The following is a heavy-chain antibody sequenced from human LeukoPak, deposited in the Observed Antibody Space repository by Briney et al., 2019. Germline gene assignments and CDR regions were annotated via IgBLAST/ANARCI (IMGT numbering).Heavy chain of an antibody. CDR2: MSTGSGDT. J-gene: IGHJ4*02. Sequence: GSVTVSCKASGYTFTNNDMNWVRQAPGKGIEWMGWMSTGSGDTGYAPNFRGRVTMTTDTSINAAYMELTSLTSEDTAIYYCTRGRAAGDWGQGTLVTVSS. CDR1: GYTFTNND. D-gene: IGHD6-19*01. CDR3: TRGRAAGD. V-gene: IGHV1-8*01.